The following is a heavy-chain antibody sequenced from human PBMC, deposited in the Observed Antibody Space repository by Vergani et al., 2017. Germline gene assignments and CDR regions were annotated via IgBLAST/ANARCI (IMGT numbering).Heavy chain of an antibody. CDR1: GGSISSYY. CDR3: ARGVGATDFEY. V-gene: IGHV4-59*01. Sequence: QVQLQESGPGLVKPSETLSLTCTVSGGSISSYYWSWIRQPPGKGLEWIGYIYYSGSTNYNPSLKSRVTISVDTSKNQFSLKLSSVTAADTAVYYCARGVGATDFEYWGQGTLVTVSS. CDR2: IYYSGST. J-gene: IGHJ4*02. D-gene: IGHD1-26*01.